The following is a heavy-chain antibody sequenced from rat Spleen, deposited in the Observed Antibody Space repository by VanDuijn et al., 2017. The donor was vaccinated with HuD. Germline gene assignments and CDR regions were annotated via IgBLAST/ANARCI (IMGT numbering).Heavy chain of an antibody. J-gene: IGHJ2*01. CDR1: GFSVTSYH. Sequence: QVQLKESGPGLVQPSQTLSLACTVSGFSVTSYHVHWVRQPSGKGLEWMGVIWTDGSTEYNSALKSRLSISRDTSKSQVFLKMNRLQTEDTATYYCARENMYYGYNYFDYWGQGVMVTVSS. CDR2: IWTDGST. V-gene: IGHV2-43*01. D-gene: IGHD1-9*01. CDR3: ARENMYYGYNYFDY.